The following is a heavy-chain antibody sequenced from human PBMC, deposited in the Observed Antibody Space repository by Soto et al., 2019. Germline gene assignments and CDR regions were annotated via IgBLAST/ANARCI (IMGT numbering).Heavy chain of an antibody. CDR3: AKGGLDWNEWRCYFDY. J-gene: IGHJ4*02. Sequence: GSLRLSCAASGFTFSSYGMHWVRQAPGKGLEWVAVISYDGSNKYYADSVKGRFTISRDNSKNTLYLQMNSLRAEDTAVYYCAKGGLDWNEWRCYFDYWGQGTLVTVSS. CDR2: ISYDGSNK. V-gene: IGHV3-30*18. CDR1: GFTFSSYG. D-gene: IGHD1-1*01.